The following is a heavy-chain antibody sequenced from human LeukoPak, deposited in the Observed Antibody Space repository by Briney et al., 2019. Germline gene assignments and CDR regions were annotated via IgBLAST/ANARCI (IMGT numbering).Heavy chain of an antibody. J-gene: IGHJ4*02. V-gene: IGHV1-46*01. CDR1: GYTLTSYF. CDR2: INPSGGST. Sequence: ASVKVSCKSSGYTLTSYFIHWVRQPPGQGLEWMGIINPSGGSTSYAQKFQGRVTMTRDTSTSTVYMELSSLRSEDTALYYCARGTTVTSFDYWGQGTLVTVSS. CDR3: ARGTTVTSFDY. D-gene: IGHD4-17*01.